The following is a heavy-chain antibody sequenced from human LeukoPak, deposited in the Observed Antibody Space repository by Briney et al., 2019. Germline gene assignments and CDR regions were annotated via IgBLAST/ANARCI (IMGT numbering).Heavy chain of an antibody. J-gene: IGHJ4*02. V-gene: IGHV3-21*01. CDR1: GFTFSIYS. Sequence: GGSLRLSCAASGFTFSIYSMNWVRQAPGKGLEWVSSITSSRIYIYYADSVKGRFTISRDNAKNSPYLQMNSLRAEDTAVYYCARDGSRGNLVTAPDFWGQGTLVTVSS. D-gene: IGHD2-21*02. CDR2: ITSSRIYI. CDR3: ARDGSRGNLVTAPDF.